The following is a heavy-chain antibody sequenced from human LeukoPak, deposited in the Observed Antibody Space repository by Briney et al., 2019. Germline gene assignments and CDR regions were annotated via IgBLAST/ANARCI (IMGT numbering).Heavy chain of an antibody. CDR1: GYTFTSYG. CDR2: ISAYNGNT. J-gene: IGHJ5*02. Sequence: GASVKVSCKASGYTFTSYGISWVRQAPGQGLEWMGWISAYNGNTNYAQKLQGRVTMTTDTSTSTAYMELRSLRSDDTAVYYCARVKCSSTSCYFWFDPWGQGTLVTVSS. CDR3: ARVKCSSTSCYFWFDP. D-gene: IGHD2-2*01. V-gene: IGHV1-18*01.